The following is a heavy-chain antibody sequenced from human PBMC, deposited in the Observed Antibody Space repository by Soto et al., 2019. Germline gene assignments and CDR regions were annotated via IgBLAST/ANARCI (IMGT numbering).Heavy chain of an antibody. Sequence: GGSLRLSCAASGCNFSSYGIHWVRQAPGKGLEWVAVIWYDGSNKYYADSVKGRFTISRDNSKNTLYLQMNSLRAEDTAVYYCARQDGSGIYYFDYWGHGTLVTVSS. CDR2: IWYDGSNK. D-gene: IGHD3-10*01. J-gene: IGHJ4*01. CDR3: ARQDGSGIYYFDY. CDR1: GCNFSSYG. V-gene: IGHV3-33*01.